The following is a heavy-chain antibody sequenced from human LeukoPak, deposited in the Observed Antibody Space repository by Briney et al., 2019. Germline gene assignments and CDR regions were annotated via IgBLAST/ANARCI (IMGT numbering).Heavy chain of an antibody. CDR3: ARAGVGSSSSFDY. V-gene: IGHV4-34*01. CDR2: INHSGST. J-gene: IGHJ4*02. Sequence: PSETLSLTCAVYGGSFSGYYWSWIRQPPGKGLEWIGEINHSGSTNYNPSLKSRVTISVDTSKNQFSLKLSSVTAADTAVYYCARAGVGSSSSFDYWGLGTLVTVSS. CDR1: GGSFSGYY. D-gene: IGHD6-6*01.